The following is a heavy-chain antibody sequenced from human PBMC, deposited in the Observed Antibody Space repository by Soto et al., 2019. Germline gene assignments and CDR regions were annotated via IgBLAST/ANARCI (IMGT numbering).Heavy chain of an antibody. V-gene: IGHV4-31*03. CDR2: IYYGGST. J-gene: IGHJ4*01. D-gene: IGHD3-22*01. Sequence: SETLSLTCTVSGGSISSGGYYWSWIRQHPGKGLEWIGYIYYGGSTYYNPSLKSRATISGDTSKNQFSLKLSSVTAADTAVYYCARGGYYYENSGQNAYDYWGQGILVTVS. CDR3: ARGGYYYENSGQNAYDY. CDR1: GGSISSGGYY.